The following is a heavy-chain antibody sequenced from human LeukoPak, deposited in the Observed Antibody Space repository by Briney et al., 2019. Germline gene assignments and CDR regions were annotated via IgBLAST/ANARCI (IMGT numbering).Heavy chain of an antibody. CDR1: GGSISSSSYY. D-gene: IGHD5-24*01. V-gene: IGHV4-39*02. CDR2: IYYSGST. Sequence: SETLSLTCTVSGGSISSSSYYWGWIRQPPGKGLERIGSIYYSGSTYYNPSLKSRVTISVDTSKNQFSLKLSSVTAADTAVYYCARDLRVEALDIWGQGTMVTVSS. CDR3: ARDLRVEALDI. J-gene: IGHJ3*02.